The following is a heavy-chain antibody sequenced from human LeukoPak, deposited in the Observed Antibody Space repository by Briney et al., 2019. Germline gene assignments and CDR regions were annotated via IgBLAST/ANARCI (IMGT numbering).Heavy chain of an antibody. CDR3: ARGGYCSSTSCQIDY. CDR2: INHSGST. V-gene: IGHV4-34*01. J-gene: IGHJ4*02. D-gene: IGHD2-2*01. CDR1: GGSFSGYY. Sequence: PSETLSLTCAVYGGSFSGYYWSWIRQPPGKGREWIGEINHSGSTNYNPSLKSRVTISVDTSKNQFSLKLSSVTAADTAVYYCARGGYCSSTSCQIDYWGQGTLVTVSS.